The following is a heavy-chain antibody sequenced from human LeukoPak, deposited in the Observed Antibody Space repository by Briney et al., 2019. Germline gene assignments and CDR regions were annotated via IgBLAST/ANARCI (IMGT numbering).Heavy chain of an antibody. CDR1: GFTVSSNY. CDR3: ARDRNYYDSSGGDDAFDI. J-gene: IGHJ3*02. Sequence: PGGSLRLSCAASGFTVSSNYMSWVRQAPGKGLEWVSVIYSCGSTYYADSVKGRFTISRDNSKNTLYLQMNSLRAEDTAVYYCARDRNYYDSSGGDDAFDIWGQGTMVTVSS. V-gene: IGHV3-53*01. CDR2: IYSCGST. D-gene: IGHD3-22*01.